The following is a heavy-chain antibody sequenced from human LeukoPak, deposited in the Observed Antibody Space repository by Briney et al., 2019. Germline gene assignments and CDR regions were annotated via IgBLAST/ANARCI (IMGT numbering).Heavy chain of an antibody. Sequence: PSETLSLTCAVSGGSISSSNWWSWIRQPPGKGLEWIGYIYYSGSTSYNPSLKSRVTISVDTSKNQFSLKLSSVTAADTAVYYCARVEYYYDSSGYFRFWFDPWGQGTLVTVSS. CDR2: IYYSGST. D-gene: IGHD3-22*01. CDR3: ARVEYYYDSSGYFRFWFDP. V-gene: IGHV4-59*08. CDR1: GGSISSSNW. J-gene: IGHJ5*02.